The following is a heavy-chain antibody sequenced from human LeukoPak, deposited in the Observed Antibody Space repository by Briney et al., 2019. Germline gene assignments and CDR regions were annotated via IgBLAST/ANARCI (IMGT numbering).Heavy chain of an antibody. Sequence: GGSLRLSCAASGFTFDRFTIHWVRQTPGKGLEWVSLINRRGHTFYADSVKGRFTISRDNANNSLYLLLNSLRAEDTAVYCARASRGIADAFDIWGQGTMVTVSS. V-gene: IGHV3-43*01. D-gene: IGHD6-13*01. CDR2: INRRGHT. CDR1: GFTFDRFT. J-gene: IGHJ3*02. CDR3: ARASRGIADAFDI.